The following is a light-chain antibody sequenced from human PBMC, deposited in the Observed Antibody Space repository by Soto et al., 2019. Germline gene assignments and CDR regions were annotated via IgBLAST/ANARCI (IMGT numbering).Light chain of an antibody. J-gene: IGKJ1*01. V-gene: IGKV1-39*01. CDR1: QSISTY. CDR3: QQSYTFRS. CDR2: AAS. Sequence: DIQMTQSPSSLSASVGDRVTITCRASQSISTYLNWYQQKPGKAPNLLIYAASSLQSGVPSRFSGSGSGTDFTLTISSLQPEDFATYYCQQSYTFRSFGQGTKVEIK.